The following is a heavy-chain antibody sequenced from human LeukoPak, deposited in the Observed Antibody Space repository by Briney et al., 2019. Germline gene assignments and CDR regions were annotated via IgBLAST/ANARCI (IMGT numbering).Heavy chain of an antibody. D-gene: IGHD2-15*01. J-gene: IGHJ4*02. CDR1: GGSISSYY. V-gene: IGHV4-4*07. CDR3: ARAYCSGGSCYSLFDY. Sequence: SETLSLTCTVSGGSISSYYCSWIRQPAGKGLEWIGRIYTSGSTNYNPSLKSRVTMSVDTSKNQFSLKLSSVTAADTAVYYCARAYCSGGSCYSLFDYWGQGTLVTVSS. CDR2: IYTSGST.